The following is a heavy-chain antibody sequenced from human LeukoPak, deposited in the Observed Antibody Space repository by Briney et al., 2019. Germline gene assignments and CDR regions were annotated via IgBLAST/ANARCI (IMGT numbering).Heavy chain of an antibody. CDR1: GGSFSGYY. D-gene: IGHD3-3*01. V-gene: IGHV4-34*01. CDR2: INHSGST. CDR3: ARGRITIFGVVRSRNNWFDP. Sequence: SETLSLTCAVYGGSFSGYYWNWIRQPPGKGLEWIGEINHSGSTNYNPSLKSRVTISVDTSKNQFSLKLSSVTAADTAVYYCARGRITIFGVVRSRNNWFDPWGQGTLVTVSS. J-gene: IGHJ5*02.